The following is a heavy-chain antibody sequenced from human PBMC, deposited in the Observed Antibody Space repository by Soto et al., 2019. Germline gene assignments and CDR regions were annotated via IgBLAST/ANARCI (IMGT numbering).Heavy chain of an antibody. V-gene: IGHV4-61*05. Sequence: SETLSLTCTVSGGSISSSSYYWGWIRQPPGKGLEWIGYIYYSGSTNYNPSLKSRVTISVDTSKNQFSLKLSSVTAADTAVYYCARHVWEQQLPAPIEYFQHWGQGTLVTVSS. D-gene: IGHD6-13*01. J-gene: IGHJ1*01. CDR3: ARHVWEQQLPAPIEYFQH. CDR1: GGSISSSSYY. CDR2: IYYSGST.